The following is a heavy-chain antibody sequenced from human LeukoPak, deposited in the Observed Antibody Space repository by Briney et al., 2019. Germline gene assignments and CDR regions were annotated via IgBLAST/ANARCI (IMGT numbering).Heavy chain of an antibody. CDR3: ARDAGIVAFDI. Sequence: GGSLRLSCVASGFTFGGYTRNWVRLAPGKGLEWVSSISSSLNMYFAESVKGRFTISRDSARNSVSLQLNSLRVEDTAVYYCARDAGIVAFDIWGQGTVVTVSS. V-gene: IGHV3-21*01. J-gene: IGHJ3*02. D-gene: IGHD2-15*01. CDR1: GFTFGGYT. CDR2: ISSSLNM.